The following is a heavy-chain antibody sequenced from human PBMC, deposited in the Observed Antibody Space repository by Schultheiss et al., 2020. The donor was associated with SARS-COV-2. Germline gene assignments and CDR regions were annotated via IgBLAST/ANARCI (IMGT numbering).Heavy chain of an antibody. V-gene: IGHV4-34*01. Sequence: SETLSLTCAVYGGSFSGYYWSWIRQPPGKGLVWIGEINHSGSTNYNPSLKSRVTISVDTSKNQFSLKLSSVTAADTAVYYCARDYELTGDSGADYWGQGTLVTVSS. D-gene: IGHD7-27*01. CDR3: ARDYELTGDSGADY. J-gene: IGHJ4*02. CDR1: GGSFSGYY. CDR2: INHSGST.